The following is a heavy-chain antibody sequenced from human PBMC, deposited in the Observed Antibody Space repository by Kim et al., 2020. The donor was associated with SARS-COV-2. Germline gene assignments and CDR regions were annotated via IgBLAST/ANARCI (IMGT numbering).Heavy chain of an antibody. J-gene: IGHJ5*02. CDR2: IYYSGST. D-gene: IGHD6-13*01. CDR1: GGSISSYY. V-gene: IGHV4-59*01. CDR3: AREAAAGISRNNWFDP. Sequence: SETLSLTCTVSGGSISSYYWSWIRHPPGKGLEWIGYIYYSGSTNYNPSLKSRVTISVDTSKNQFSLKLSSVTAADTAVYYCAREAAAGISRNNWFDPWGQGTLVTVSS.